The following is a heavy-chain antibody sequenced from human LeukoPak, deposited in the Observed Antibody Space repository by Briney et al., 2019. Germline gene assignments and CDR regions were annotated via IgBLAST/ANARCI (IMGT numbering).Heavy chain of an antibody. CDR2: IKQDGSEK. CDR3: ARVVGAKYYFDY. V-gene: IGHV3-7*04. D-gene: IGHD1-26*01. J-gene: IGHJ4*02. CDR1: GFTFSSYW. Sequence: GGSLRLSCAASGFTFSSYWMGWVRQAPGKGLEWVANIKQDGSEKYYVDSVKGRFTISRDNAKNPLYLQMNSLRAEDTAVYYCARVVGAKYYFDYWGQGTLVTVSS.